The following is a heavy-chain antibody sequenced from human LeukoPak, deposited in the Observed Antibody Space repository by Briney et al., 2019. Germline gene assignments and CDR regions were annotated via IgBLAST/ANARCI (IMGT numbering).Heavy chain of an antibody. J-gene: IGHJ4*02. CDR1: GFTFSDYY. D-gene: IGHD6-19*01. Sequence: PGGSLRLSCAASGFTFSDYYMDWVRQAPGKGLEWVANIKQDGSEKYYVDSVKGRFTISRDNAKNSLYLQMNSLRGEDTALYYCARGGSGWSGDAYYWGQGTLVTVSS. CDR2: IKQDGSEK. CDR3: ARGGSGWSGDAYY. V-gene: IGHV3-7*03.